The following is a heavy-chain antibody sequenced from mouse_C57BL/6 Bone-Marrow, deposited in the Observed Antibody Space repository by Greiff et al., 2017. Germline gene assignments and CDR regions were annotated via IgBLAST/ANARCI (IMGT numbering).Heavy chain of an antibody. CDR3: AREAWIKASLYAMDY. Sequence: VQLQQSGAELAKPGASVKLSCKASGYTFTSYWMHWVKQRPGQGLEWIGYINPSSGYTKYNQKFKDKDTVTADKSSSTAYMQLSSLTYEDSAVYYCAREAWIKASLYAMDYWGQGTSVTVSS. CDR2: INPSSGYT. CDR1: GYTFTSYW. V-gene: IGHV1-7*01. J-gene: IGHJ4*01. D-gene: IGHD1-3*01.